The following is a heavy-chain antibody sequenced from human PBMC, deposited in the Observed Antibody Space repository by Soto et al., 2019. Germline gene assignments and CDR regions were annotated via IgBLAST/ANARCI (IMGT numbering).Heavy chain of an antibody. D-gene: IGHD2-2*02. Sequence: GASVKVSCKASGYTFTSYGISWVRQAPGQGLEWMGWISAYNGNTNYAQKLQGRVTMTTDTSTSTAYMELRSLRSDDTAVYYCARDLIHCSSTSCYTEYNWFDPWGQGTLVTVS. V-gene: IGHV1-18*01. CDR2: ISAYNGNT. CDR1: GYTFTSYG. CDR3: ARDLIHCSSTSCYTEYNWFDP. J-gene: IGHJ5*02.